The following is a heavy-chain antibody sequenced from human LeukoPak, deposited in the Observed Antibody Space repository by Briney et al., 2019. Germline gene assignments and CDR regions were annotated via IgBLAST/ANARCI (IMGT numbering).Heavy chain of an antibody. J-gene: IGHJ5*02. CDR1: GFTFSSYE. CDR3: ARPAYGGKRGANWFDP. D-gene: IGHD4-23*01. Sequence: PGGSLRLSCAASGFTFSSYEMNWVRQPPGKGLEWIGEINHSGSTNYNPSLKSRVTISVDTSKNQFSLKLSSVTAADTAVYYCARPAYGGKRGANWFDPWGQGTLVTVSS. V-gene: IGHV4-34*01. CDR2: INHSGST.